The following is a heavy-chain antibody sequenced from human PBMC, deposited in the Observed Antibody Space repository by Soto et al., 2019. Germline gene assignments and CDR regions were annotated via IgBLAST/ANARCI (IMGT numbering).Heavy chain of an antibody. J-gene: IGHJ6*02. V-gene: IGHV4-31*03. D-gene: IGHD2-2*02. CDR2: IYYSGST. CDR1: GGSISSGGYY. CDR3: ARGTDCSSTSCYRGYYYYGMDV. Sequence: PSETLSLTCTVSGGSISSGGYYWSWIRQHPGKGLEWIGYIYYSGSTYYNPSLKSRVTISVDTSKNQFSLKLSSVTAADTAVYYCARGTDCSSTSCYRGYYYYGMDVWGQGTTVTVSS.